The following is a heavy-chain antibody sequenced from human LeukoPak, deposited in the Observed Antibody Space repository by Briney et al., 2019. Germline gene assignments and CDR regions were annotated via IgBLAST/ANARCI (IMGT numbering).Heavy chain of an antibody. D-gene: IGHD1-26*01. CDR3: AKFSGNYRYFDN. CDR2: IYPGDSET. CDR1: GYPFTSYW. V-gene: IGHV5-51*01. J-gene: IGHJ4*02. Sequence: GESLKISCKGSGYPFTSYWIGWVRQMPGKGLEWMGIIYPGDSETRYSPSFQGQVTFSADKSISTAYLQWSSLRASDTAMYYCAKFSGNYRYFDNWGQGALVTVSS.